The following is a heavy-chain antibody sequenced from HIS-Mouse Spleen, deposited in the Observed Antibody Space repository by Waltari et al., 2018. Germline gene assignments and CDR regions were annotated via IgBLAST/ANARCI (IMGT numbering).Heavy chain of an antibody. CDR1: GFSLSTSGMC. V-gene: IGHV2-70*15. CDR3: ARIAEGYTSGWYAFDY. Sequence: QVTLRESGPALVKPTQTLTLTCTFPGFSLSTSGMCVSWIRQPPGKALEWLERIDWDDDKYYSTSLKTRLTISRDTSKNQVVLTMTNMDPLDTATYYCARIAEGYTSGWYAFDYWGQGTLVTVSS. D-gene: IGHD6-19*01. J-gene: IGHJ4*02. CDR2: IDWDDDK.